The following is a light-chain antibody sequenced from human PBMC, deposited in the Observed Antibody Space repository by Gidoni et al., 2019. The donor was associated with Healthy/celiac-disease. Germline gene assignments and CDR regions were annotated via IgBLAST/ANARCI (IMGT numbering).Light chain of an antibody. J-gene: IGKJ3*01. Sequence: DIQMTQSPSSLSASVGDRVTIPCQASQDISNYLKWYQQKPGKAPKLLLYDASNLETGVPSRFSGSGAGTDFTFTISSLQPEYIATYYCQQYDNLFTFGPGTKVEIK. CDR2: DAS. CDR3: QQYDNLFT. CDR1: QDISNY. V-gene: IGKV1-33*01.